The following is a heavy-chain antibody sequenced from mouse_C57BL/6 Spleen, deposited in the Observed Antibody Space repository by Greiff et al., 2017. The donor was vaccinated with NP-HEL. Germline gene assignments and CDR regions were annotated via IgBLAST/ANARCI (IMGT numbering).Heavy chain of an antibody. D-gene: IGHD1-1*01. V-gene: IGHV5-6*01. J-gene: IGHJ1*03. Sequence: EVQLQQSGGDLVKPGGSLKLSCAASGFTFSSYGMSWVRQTPDKRLEWVATISSGGSYTYYPDSVKGRFTISRDNAKNTLYLQMSSLKSEDTAMYYCARMTTVVSPHWYFDVWGTGTTVTVSS. CDR2: ISSGGSYT. CDR3: ARMTTVVSPHWYFDV. CDR1: GFTFSSYG.